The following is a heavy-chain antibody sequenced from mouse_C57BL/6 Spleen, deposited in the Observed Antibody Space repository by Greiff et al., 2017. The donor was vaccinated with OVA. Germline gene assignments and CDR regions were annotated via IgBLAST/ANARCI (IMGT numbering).Heavy chain of an antibody. CDR2: INPSTGGT. CDR1: GYTFTSYW. J-gene: IGHJ1*03. CDR3: ARVKLVRYYWYFDV. D-gene: IGHD2-13*01. Sequence: QVQLQQPGTELVKPGASVKLSCKASGYTFTSYWMHWVKQRPGQGLEWIGNINPSTGGTNSTEKFTSKATLTVDKSSSTAYMQLSSLTSEDSAVYYCARVKLVRYYWYFDVWGTGTTVTVSS. V-gene: IGHV1-53*01.